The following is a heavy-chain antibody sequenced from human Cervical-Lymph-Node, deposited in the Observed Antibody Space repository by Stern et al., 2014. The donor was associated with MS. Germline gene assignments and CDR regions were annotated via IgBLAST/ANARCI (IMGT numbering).Heavy chain of an antibody. V-gene: IGHV5-51*01. J-gene: IGHJ4*02. CDR1: GYTFTTYW. D-gene: IGHD6-19*01. CDR3: ARQLSSEALDY. CDR2: FYPADSDT. Sequence: EVQLVQSGAEVKKPGESLKISCKGSGYTFTTYWIGWVRQMPGKGLEWMGMFYPADSDTRYSPSFQGQVTFSADKSISTAYLQWSSLKASGTAMYFCARQLSSEALDYWGPGTLVTVSS.